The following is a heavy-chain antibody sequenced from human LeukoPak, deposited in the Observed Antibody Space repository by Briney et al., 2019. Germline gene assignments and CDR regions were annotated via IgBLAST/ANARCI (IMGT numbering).Heavy chain of an antibody. Sequence: PSQTLSLTCAVSGGSISSGGYSWSWTRQPPGKGLEWIGYIYHSGSTYYNPSLKSRVTISVDRSKNQFSLKLSSVTAADTAVYYCARYGSGSNWFDPWGQGTLVTVSS. D-gene: IGHD3-10*01. V-gene: IGHV4-30-2*01. CDR3: ARYGSGSNWFDP. CDR1: GGSISSGGYS. CDR2: IYHSGST. J-gene: IGHJ5*02.